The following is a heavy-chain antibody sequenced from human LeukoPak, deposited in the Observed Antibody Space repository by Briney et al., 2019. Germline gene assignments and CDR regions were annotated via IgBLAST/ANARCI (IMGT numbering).Heavy chain of an antibody. CDR3: TRDLGVDTTMIFFDY. D-gene: IGHD5-18*01. CDR1: GFTFSSYW. CDR2: INSDGSST. J-gene: IGHJ4*02. V-gene: IGHV3-74*01. Sequence: PGGSLRLSCAASGFTFSSYWMHWVRQAPGKGLVWVSRINSDGSSTSCADSVKGRFTISRDNAKNTLYLQMNSLRAEDTAVYYCTRDLGVDTTMIFFDYWGQGSLVTVSS.